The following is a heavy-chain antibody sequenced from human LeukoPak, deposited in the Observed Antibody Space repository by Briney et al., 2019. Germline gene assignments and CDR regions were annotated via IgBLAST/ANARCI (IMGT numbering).Heavy chain of an antibody. V-gene: IGHV1-2*02. Sequence: ASVTVSCKASGCTFTGYYMHWVRQAPGRGVEWMGWINPSSGGTNYAQKFQGRVTMTRDTSISTAYMELSRLRSDDTAVYYCARESPEREWELETFDYWGQGTLVTVSS. CDR1: GCTFTGYY. J-gene: IGHJ4*02. CDR3: ARESPEREWELETFDY. CDR2: INPSSGGT. D-gene: IGHD1-26*01.